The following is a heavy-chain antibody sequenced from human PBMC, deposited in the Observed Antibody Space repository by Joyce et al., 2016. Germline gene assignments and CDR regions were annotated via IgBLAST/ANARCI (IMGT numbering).Heavy chain of an antibody. D-gene: IGHD2-15*01. CDR2: IYHNGIT. J-gene: IGHJ5*02. V-gene: IGHV4-39*02. CDR3: AREDKNWFDP. CDR1: GGSVSNTNFY. Sequence: QLQLQESGPGLVKPSETLSLTCTVSGGSVSNTNFYWGWIRQPPGRGLEWIGSIYHNGITYCNPSLKSRVTMFVDTSKNHFSLKLSSVTAADTAVYYCAREDKNWFDPWGQGTLVTVSS.